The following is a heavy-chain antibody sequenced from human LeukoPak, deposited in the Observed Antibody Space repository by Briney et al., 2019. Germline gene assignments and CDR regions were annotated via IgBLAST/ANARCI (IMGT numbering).Heavy chain of an antibody. CDR3: ASSGTASRGAMDV. CDR2: IYSGGST. V-gene: IGHV3-66*01. D-gene: IGHD1-1*01. J-gene: IGHJ6*02. CDR1: ALTGSSNF. Sequence: GWSLTLACAASALTGSSNFMAWVRQARGKGLEWVSAIYSGGSTFYAASVRGRFNISRDNSKKTMFLQMSSLRVEDAAVYYCASSGTASRGAMDVWGQGTTVTVSS.